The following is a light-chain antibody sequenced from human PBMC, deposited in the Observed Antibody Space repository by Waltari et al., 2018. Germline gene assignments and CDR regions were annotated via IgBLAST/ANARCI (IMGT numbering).Light chain of an antibody. CDR2: STT. V-gene: IGLV1-40*01. CDR1: SSNIGTDHD. Sequence: QSVLTQPPSVSGAPGQSVTISCTGTSSNIGTDHDVHWYQQFPGTAPKPLIYSTTTRPAGVPARFSGSKSGTSASLAVTGLQTEDEADYYCQSFDSSLGGVLFGGGTHLTVL. CDR3: QSFDSSLGGVL. J-gene: IGLJ2*01.